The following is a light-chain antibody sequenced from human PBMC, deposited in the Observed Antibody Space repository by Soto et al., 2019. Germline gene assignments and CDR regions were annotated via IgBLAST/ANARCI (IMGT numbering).Light chain of an antibody. V-gene: IGKV3-11*01. Sequence: EIVLTQSPGSLSLSPGDRATLSCRASQSVSSASLAWYQQRPGQAPRLLIYGASNRATGMPDRFSGSGSGTDFTLTISSLEPEDFAVYYCQHRGDWPLAFGQGTKLEIK. CDR3: QHRGDWPLA. CDR2: GAS. J-gene: IGKJ2*01. CDR1: QSVSSAS.